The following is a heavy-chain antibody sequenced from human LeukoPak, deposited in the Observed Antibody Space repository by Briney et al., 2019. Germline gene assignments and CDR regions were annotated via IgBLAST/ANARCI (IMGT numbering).Heavy chain of an antibody. J-gene: IGHJ4*02. V-gene: IGHV1-18*01. CDR3: ARGSSGSYFSWPTASDY. D-gene: IGHD1-26*01. Sequence: ASVKVSCKASGYTFTSYGISWVRQATGQGLELMVWISSYNGNTNYAQKLQGRVTMTTDTSTSTAYMELRSLRSDDKAVYYCARGSSGSYFSWPTASDYWGQGTLVNVSS. CDR2: ISSYNGNT. CDR1: GYTFTSYG.